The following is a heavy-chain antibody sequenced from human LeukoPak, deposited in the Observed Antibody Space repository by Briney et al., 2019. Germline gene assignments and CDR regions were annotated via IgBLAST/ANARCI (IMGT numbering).Heavy chain of an antibody. CDR2: IWFDGSSQ. Sequence: GGSLRLSCAASGFTFSSYGMYWVRQAPGKGLEWVALIWFDGSSQNYAASVKGRFTISRDNSKNTLFLQMNSLRAEDTAVYYCARKGYSGRYSHGMDVWGQGTTVTVSS. CDR1: GFTFSSYG. J-gene: IGHJ6*02. D-gene: IGHD1-26*01. V-gene: IGHV3-33*01. CDR3: ARKGYSGRYSHGMDV.